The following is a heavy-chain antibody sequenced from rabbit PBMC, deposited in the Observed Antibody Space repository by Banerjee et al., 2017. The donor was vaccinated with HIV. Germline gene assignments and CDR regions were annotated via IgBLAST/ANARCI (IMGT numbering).Heavy chain of an antibody. CDR2: IYTGSSGST. Sequence: QEQLEESGGDLVKPEGSLTLTCTASAFSFSNKYVMCWVRQAPGKGLEWIACIYTGSSGSTYYASWAKGRFTISKTSSTTVTLQMTSLTVADTATYFCARDEQASGGYVFNLWGQGTLVTVS. CDR1: AFSFSNKYV. V-gene: IGHV1S45*01. D-gene: IGHD1-1*01. CDR3: ARDEQASGGYVFNL. J-gene: IGHJ4*01.